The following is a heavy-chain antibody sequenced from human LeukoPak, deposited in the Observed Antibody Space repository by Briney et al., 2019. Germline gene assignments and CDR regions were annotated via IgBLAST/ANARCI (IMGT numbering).Heavy chain of an antibody. V-gene: IGHV4-4*07. CDR1: GGSISSYY. D-gene: IGHD2-2*01. J-gene: IGHJ3*02. CDR3: ARGNRWALGYCSTSCPGGADI. CDR2: IYTSGST. Sequence: SETLSLTCTVSGGSISSYYWSWIRQPAGKGLEWIGRIYTSGSTNYNPSLKSRVTISVDKSKNQFSLKLSSVTAADTAVYYCARGNRWALGYCSTSCPGGADIWGQGTMVTVSS.